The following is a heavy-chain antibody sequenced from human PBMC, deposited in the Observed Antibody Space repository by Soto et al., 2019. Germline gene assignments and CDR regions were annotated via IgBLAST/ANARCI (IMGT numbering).Heavy chain of an antibody. CDR2: IYYRGTT. CDR3: ARGYGDYVLDY. V-gene: IGHV4-39*07. CDR1: GGSMSTSDYY. Sequence: SETLSLTCTVSGGSMSTSDYYWGWIRQTPGKGLEYIGYIYYRGTTNYNPSLKSRVTISVDTSKNQFSLKLSSVTAADTTVNYCARGYGDYVLDYWGQGTLVTVSS. D-gene: IGHD4-17*01. J-gene: IGHJ4*02.